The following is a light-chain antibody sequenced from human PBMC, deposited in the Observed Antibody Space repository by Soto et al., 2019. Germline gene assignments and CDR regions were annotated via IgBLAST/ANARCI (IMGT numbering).Light chain of an antibody. CDR1: SSNIGSNP. CDR3: ATWDDRRNGYV. Sequence: QSVLTQPPSASGTPGQRVTISASGSSSNIGSNPVSWYQQRPGTAPKLLIYDNDERPSGVPVRFSGSKSATSASLAISGLQYEDEGDYYCATWDDRRNGYVFGPGIKVTVL. CDR2: DND. J-gene: IGLJ1*01. V-gene: IGLV1-44*01.